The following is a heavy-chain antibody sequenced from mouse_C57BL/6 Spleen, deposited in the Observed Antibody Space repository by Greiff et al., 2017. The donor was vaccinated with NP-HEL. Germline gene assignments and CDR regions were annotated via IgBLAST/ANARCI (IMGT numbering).Heavy chain of an antibody. CDR2: IDPSDSET. CDR3: ASLGYYGSSYTEGFDV. J-gene: IGHJ1*03. Sequence: QVQLQQPGAELVRPGSSVKLSCKASGYTFTSYWMHWVKQRPIQGLEWIGNIDPSDSETHYNQKFKDKATLTVDKSSSTAYMQLSSLTSEDSAVYYCASLGYYGSSYTEGFDVWGTGTTVTVSS. CDR1: GYTFTSYW. D-gene: IGHD1-1*01. V-gene: IGHV1-52*01.